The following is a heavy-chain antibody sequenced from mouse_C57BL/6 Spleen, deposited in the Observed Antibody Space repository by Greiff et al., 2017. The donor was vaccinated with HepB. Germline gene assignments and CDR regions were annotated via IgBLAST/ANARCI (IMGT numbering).Heavy chain of an antibody. CDR2: ISYDGSN. Sequence: EVQLVESGPGLVKPSQSLSLTCSVTGYSITSGYYWNWIRQFPGNKLEWMGYISYDGSNNYNPSLKNRISITRDTSKNQFFLKLNSVTTEDTATYYCARVYYDYGYFDVWGTGTTVTVSS. D-gene: IGHD2-4*01. J-gene: IGHJ1*03. CDR3: ARVYYDYGYFDV. V-gene: IGHV3-6*01. CDR1: GYSITSGYY.